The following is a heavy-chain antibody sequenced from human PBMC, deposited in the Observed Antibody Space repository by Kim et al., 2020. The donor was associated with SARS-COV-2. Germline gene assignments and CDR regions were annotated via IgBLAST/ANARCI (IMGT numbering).Heavy chain of an antibody. J-gene: IGHJ5*02. CDR2: INHSGST. Sequence: SETLSLTCAVYGGSFSGYYWSWIRQPPGKGLEWIGEINHSGSTNYNPSLKSRVTISVDTSKNQFSLKLSSVTAADTAVYYCARGPYDYVWGSYRYRGWFDPWGQGTLVTVSS. D-gene: IGHD3-16*02. CDR3: ARGPYDYVWGSYRYRGWFDP. CDR1: GGSFSGYY. V-gene: IGHV4-34*01.